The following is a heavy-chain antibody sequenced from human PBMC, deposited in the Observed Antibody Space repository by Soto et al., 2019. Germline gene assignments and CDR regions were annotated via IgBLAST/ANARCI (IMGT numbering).Heavy chain of an antibody. CDR3: ARDGGRHSGGIDY. CDR1: GGTFSSYS. Sequence: QVQLVQSGAEVKKPGSSVKCSCKASGGTFSSYSINWVRQAPGQGLEWMGELIPIFGTANYAQKFQGRVTMTADESTSTAYMELSSLRSEDTAVYYCARDGGRHSGGIDYWGQGTLVTVSS. CDR2: LIPIFGTA. J-gene: IGHJ4*02. V-gene: IGHV1-69*01. D-gene: IGHD1-26*01.